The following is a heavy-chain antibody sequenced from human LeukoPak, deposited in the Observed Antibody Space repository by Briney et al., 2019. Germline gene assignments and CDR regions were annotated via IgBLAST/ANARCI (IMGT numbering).Heavy chain of an antibody. CDR2: ISFDGSNR. V-gene: IGHV3-30*04. CDR3: ARPIVGYDYFDS. Sequence: GGSLRLSCAASGFSFSSSSMHWVRQTPGKGLEWVALISFDGSNRYSADSVKGRFTISRDNSENTLYLQMNSLRIEDTAVYYCARPIVGYDYFDSWGQGTLVTVSS. CDR1: GFSFSSSS. D-gene: IGHD5-12*01. J-gene: IGHJ4*02.